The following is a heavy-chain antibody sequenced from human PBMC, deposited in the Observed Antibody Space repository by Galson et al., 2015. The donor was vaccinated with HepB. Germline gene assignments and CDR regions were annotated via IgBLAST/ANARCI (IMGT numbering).Heavy chain of an antibody. CDR3: VRGQSRTYNI. D-gene: IGHD3-16*01. J-gene: IGHJ3*02. CDR1: GDSVSSNSGA. CDR2: TYFRSKWYL. V-gene: IGHV6-1*01. Sequence: CAISGDSVSSNSGAWSWIRQSPSRGLEWLGTTYFRSKWYLDYSVSMKSRIIITPDTSKNQFSLQLNFVTPEDTAVYYCVRGQSRTYNIWGQGTMVTVSS.